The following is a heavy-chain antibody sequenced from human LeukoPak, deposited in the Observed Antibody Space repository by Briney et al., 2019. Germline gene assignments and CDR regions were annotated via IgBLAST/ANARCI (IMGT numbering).Heavy chain of an antibody. J-gene: IGHJ6*03. CDR2: ISGTGAGT. CDR1: GFSFGYYA. CDR3: VKAGGSVNIRYYYMDV. Sequence: PGGSLRISCAASGFSFGYYAMSWVRQAPGKGLEWVSAISGTGAGTYYADSVKGRLTVSRDNSKNTLWLQMNNVRAEDTAVYYCVKAGGSVNIRYYYMDVWGKGTTVTVSS. D-gene: IGHD3-16*01. V-gene: IGHV3-23*01.